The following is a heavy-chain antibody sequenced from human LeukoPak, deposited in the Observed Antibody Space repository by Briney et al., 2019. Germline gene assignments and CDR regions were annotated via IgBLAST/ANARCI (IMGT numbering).Heavy chain of an antibody. J-gene: IGHJ5*01. D-gene: IGHD3-10*01. Sequence: GGSLRLSCAASGFSFSSYGMHWVRQAPGKGLEWVAFIRYDGSDKYYADSVKGRFTISRDNSQNTLYLQMNSLRAEDTAVYYCAKDRGAIGGPVRNWFDSWGPGTLVTVSS. CDR1: GFSFSSYG. CDR3: AKDRGAIGGPVRNWFDS. CDR2: IRYDGSDK. V-gene: IGHV3-30*02.